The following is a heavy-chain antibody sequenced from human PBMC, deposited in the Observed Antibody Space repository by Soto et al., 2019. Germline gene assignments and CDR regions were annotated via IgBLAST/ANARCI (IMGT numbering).Heavy chain of an antibody. CDR2: ITISGGST. J-gene: IGHJ4*02. V-gene: IGHV3-23*01. CDR1: GFTFSTYA. Sequence: EVQLLESGGGLVQAGGSLRLSCAASGFTFSTYAMSWVRQAPGKGLEGVSGITISGGSTYYADSVRGRFTISRDNSKNTLYLQMNSLRAEDTALYVCAKVPPRGGFYFDYWGQGTLVTVSS. CDR3: AKVPPRGGFYFDY. D-gene: IGHD3-10*01.